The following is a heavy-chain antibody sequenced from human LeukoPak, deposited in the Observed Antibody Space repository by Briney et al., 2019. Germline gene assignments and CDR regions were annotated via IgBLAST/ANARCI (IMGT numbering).Heavy chain of an antibody. CDR1: GFTFSSYS. V-gene: IGHV3-48*01. Sequence: GGSLRLSCAASGFTFSSYSMNWVRQAPGKGLEWVSYISSSSSTIYYADSVKGRFTTSRDNAKNSLYLQMNSLRAEDTAVYYCARRSNLDYWGQGTLVTVSS. CDR2: ISSSSSTI. CDR3: ARRSNLDY. J-gene: IGHJ4*02.